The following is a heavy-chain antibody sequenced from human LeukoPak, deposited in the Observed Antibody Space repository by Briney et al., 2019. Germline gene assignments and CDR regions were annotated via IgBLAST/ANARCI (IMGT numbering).Heavy chain of an antibody. Sequence: GSLRLSCAASGFTFSSYSMNWVRQAPGKGLEWVSYISSSSSTIYYADSVKGRFTISRDNAKNSLYLQMNSLRAEDTAVYYCARGSKAVAGPNDYWGQGTLVTVSS. CDR3: ARGSKAVAGPNDY. V-gene: IGHV3-48*04. D-gene: IGHD6-19*01. J-gene: IGHJ4*02. CDR2: ISSSSSTI. CDR1: GFTFSSYS.